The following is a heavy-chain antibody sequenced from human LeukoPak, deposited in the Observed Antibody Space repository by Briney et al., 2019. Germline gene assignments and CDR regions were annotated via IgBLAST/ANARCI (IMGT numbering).Heavy chain of an antibody. V-gene: IGHV4-4*07. CDR1: GGSISSYY. Sequence: SETLSLTCTVSGGSISSYYWSWIRQPAGKGLEWIGRIYTSGSTNYNPSLKSRVTMSVDTSKNQFSLKLSSVTAADTAVYYCARDPNRVPFPGYFDYWGQGTLVTVSS. CDR2: IYTSGST. D-gene: IGHD1-14*01. J-gene: IGHJ4*02. CDR3: ARDPNRVPFPGYFDY.